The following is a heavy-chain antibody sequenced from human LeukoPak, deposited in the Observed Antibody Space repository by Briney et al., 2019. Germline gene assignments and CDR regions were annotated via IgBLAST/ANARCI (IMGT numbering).Heavy chain of an antibody. J-gene: IGHJ4*02. D-gene: IGHD5-12*01. Sequence: SETLSLTCTVSGGSISSSSYYWGWIRQPPGKGLEWIGSIYYSGSTYYNPSLKGRVTISVDTSKNQFSLKLSSVTAADTAVYYCASFSGYAYYFDYWGQGTLVTVSS. CDR1: GGSISSSSYY. CDR2: IYYSGST. V-gene: IGHV4-39*01. CDR3: ASFSGYAYYFDY.